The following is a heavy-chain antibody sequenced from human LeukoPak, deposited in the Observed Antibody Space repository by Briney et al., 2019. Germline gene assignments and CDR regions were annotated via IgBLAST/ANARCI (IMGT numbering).Heavy chain of an antibody. D-gene: IGHD2-2*02. CDR2: INHSGST. CDR3: ARQGCSSTSCYMAY. CDR1: GGSFSGYY. V-gene: IGHV4-34*01. Sequence: SETLSLTCAVYGGSFSGYYWSWIRQPPGKGLEWIGEINHSGSTNYNPSLKSRVTVSVDTSKDQFSLKLSSVTAADTAVYYCARQGCSSTSCYMAYWGQGTLVTVSS. J-gene: IGHJ4*02.